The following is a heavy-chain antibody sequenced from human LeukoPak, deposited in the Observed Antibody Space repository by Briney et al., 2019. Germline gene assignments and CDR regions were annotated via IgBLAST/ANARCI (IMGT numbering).Heavy chain of an antibody. D-gene: IGHD6-13*01. V-gene: IGHV3-21*01. J-gene: IGHJ4*02. CDR1: GFTFSSYS. CDR3: ARAGPGWADIAAAGAVDY. Sequence: GGSLRLSCAASGFTFSSYSMNWVRQAPGKGLEWVSSISSSSSYIYYADSVKGRFTISRDNAKNSLYLQMNSLRAEDTAVYYCARAGPGWADIAAAGAVDYWGQGTLVTVSS. CDR2: ISSSSSYI.